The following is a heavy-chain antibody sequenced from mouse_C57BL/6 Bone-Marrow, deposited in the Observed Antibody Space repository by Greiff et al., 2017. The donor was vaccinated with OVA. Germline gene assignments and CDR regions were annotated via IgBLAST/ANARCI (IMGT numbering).Heavy chain of an antibody. Sequence: EVKLMESGGGLVQPGGSMKLSCTASGFTFSDYYMAWVRQVPEKGLEWVANINYDGSSTYYLDSLKSRFIISRDNAKNILYLQMSSLKSEDTATYYCAREIIYYDTSYWYFDVWGTGTTVTVSS. V-gene: IGHV5-16*01. CDR1: GFTFSDYY. CDR2: INYDGSST. CDR3: AREIIYYDTSYWYFDV. D-gene: IGHD2-4*01. J-gene: IGHJ1*03.